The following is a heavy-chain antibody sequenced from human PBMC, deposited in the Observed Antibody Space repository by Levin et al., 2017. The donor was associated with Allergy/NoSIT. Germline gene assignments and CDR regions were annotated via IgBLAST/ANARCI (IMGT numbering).Heavy chain of an antibody. CDR3: ARESYCSGGSCYRPFEY. Sequence: SETLSLTCAVSGDSVSNSYWWSWVRQPPGKGLEWIAEIYHNGGTNYNPSLKSRVTISVDKSKNLFSLNLSSVTAADTAVYFCARESYCSGGSCYRPFEYWGQGTLVSVSS. J-gene: IGHJ4*02. CDR2: IYHNGGT. CDR1: GDSVSNSYW. D-gene: IGHD2-15*01. V-gene: IGHV4-4*02.